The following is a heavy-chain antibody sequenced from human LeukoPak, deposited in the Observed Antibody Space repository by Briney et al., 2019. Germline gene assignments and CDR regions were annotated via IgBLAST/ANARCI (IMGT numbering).Heavy chain of an antibody. J-gene: IGHJ4*02. CDR3: AKPRARREGSSGSIDY. CDR1: GFTFSSYA. V-gene: IGHV3-23*01. D-gene: IGHD3-22*01. CDR2: MSGSGGST. Sequence: GGSLRLSCAASGFTFSSYAMSWVRQAPGKGLEWVSAMSGSGGSTYFADSVKGRFTISRDNSKNTLYLQMNSLRAEDTAVYYCAKPRARREGSSGSIDYWGQGTLVTVSS.